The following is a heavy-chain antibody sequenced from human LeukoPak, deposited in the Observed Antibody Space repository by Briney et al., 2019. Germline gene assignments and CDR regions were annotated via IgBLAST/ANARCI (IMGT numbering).Heavy chain of an antibody. CDR1: GFTFSSYS. Sequence: GGSLRLSCAASGFTFSSYSMDWVRQAPGKGLEWVSSISSSSSYIYYADSVKGRFTIPRDNAKNSLYLQMNSLRAEDTAVYYCARDWAVTGKTKFDYWGQGTLVTVSS. V-gene: IGHV3-21*01. D-gene: IGHD4-17*01. J-gene: IGHJ4*02. CDR2: ISSSSSYI. CDR3: ARDWAVTGKTKFDY.